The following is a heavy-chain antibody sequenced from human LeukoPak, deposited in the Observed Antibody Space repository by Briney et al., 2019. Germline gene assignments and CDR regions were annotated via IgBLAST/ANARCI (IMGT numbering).Heavy chain of an antibody. Sequence: GGSLRLSCAASGFTFSGYSMNWVRQAVGKGLEWVSYISASSSSIYYADSVKGRFTISRDNAKNSLYLQMNSLRDEDTAVYYCARRAAGRPGADYFQHWGQGILVTVSS. CDR1: GFTFSGYS. CDR3: ARRAAGRPGADYFQH. D-gene: IGHD3-10*01. J-gene: IGHJ1*01. CDR2: ISASSSSI. V-gene: IGHV3-48*02.